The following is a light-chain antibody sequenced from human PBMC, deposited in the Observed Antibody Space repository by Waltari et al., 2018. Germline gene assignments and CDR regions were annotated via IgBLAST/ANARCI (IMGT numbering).Light chain of an antibody. CDR3: QQYDKWPPFS. J-gene: IGKJ2*03. CDR1: QSVGTN. CDR2: AAS. Sequence: ETVMTQSPATLSVSPGDRATLSCRASQSVGTNVAWYQQKPGQALRLLIYAASTRASDIPTRFSGSGSGTEFTFTISSLQSEDFAVYYCQQYDKWPPFSFGQGTNLELK. V-gene: IGKV3-15*01.